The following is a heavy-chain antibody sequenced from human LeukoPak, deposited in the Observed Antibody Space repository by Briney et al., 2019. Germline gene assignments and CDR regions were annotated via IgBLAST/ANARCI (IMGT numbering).Heavy chain of an antibody. CDR3: ARHYDRSGSAYYYGMDV. CDR1: GGSFSGYY. D-gene: IGHD3-22*01. Sequence: PSETLSLTCAVYGGSFSGYYWSWIRQPPGKGLEWIGEINHSGSTNYNPSLKSRVTISVDTSKNQFSLKVNSVTAADTAVYYCARHYDRSGSAYYYGMDVWGQGTTVTVSS. V-gene: IGHV4-34*01. J-gene: IGHJ6*02. CDR2: INHSGST.